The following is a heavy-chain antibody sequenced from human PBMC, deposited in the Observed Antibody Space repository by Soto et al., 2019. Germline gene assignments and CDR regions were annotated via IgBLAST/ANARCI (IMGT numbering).Heavy chain of an antibody. Sequence: QVQLQESGPGLVKPSETLSLTCTVSGGSISSSYGSWLRQPPGKGLEGIGYIYYSGSTNYNPSLKSRVTISVDTSKNQFSLKLSSVTAADTAVYYCAREPELWGQGTLVTVSS. CDR2: IYYSGST. V-gene: IGHV4-59*13. J-gene: IGHJ4*02. CDR3: AREPEL. D-gene: IGHD1-7*01. CDR1: GGSISSSY.